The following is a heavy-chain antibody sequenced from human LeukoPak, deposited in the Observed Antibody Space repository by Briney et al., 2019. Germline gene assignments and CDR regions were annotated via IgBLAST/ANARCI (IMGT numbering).Heavy chain of an antibody. Sequence: GESLKISCKGSGYSITSYWIGWVRQMPGKGLEWMGIIYPGDSDTRYSPSFQGQVTISADKSISTAYLQWSSLKASDTAMYYCARSSSMRTIAAAGNRYFDYWGQGTLVTVSS. J-gene: IGHJ4*02. CDR2: IYPGDSDT. CDR1: GYSITSYW. CDR3: ARSSSMRTIAAAGNRYFDY. V-gene: IGHV5-51*01. D-gene: IGHD6-13*01.